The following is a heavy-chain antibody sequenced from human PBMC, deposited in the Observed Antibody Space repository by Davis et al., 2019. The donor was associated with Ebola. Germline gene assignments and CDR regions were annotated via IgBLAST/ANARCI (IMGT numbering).Heavy chain of an antibody. D-gene: IGHD3-22*01. CDR1: GFTFSSYG. CDR3: AKGKWLRIPLPINQETSNSGPLDY. J-gene: IGHJ4*02. CDR2: IRYDGSNK. V-gene: IGHV3-30*02. Sequence: PGGSLRLSCAASGFTFSSYGMHWVRQAPGKGLEWVAFIRYDGSNKYYGDSVKGRFTISRDNSKNTLYLQMNSLRAEDTAVYYCAKGKWLRIPLPINQETSNSGPLDYWGQGTLVTVSS.